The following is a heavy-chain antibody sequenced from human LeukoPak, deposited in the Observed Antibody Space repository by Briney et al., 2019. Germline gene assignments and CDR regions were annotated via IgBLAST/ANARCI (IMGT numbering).Heavy chain of an antibody. CDR2: IYYSGST. Sequence: SETLSLTCTVSGGSISSYYWSWIRQPPGKGLEWIGYIYYSGSTNYNPSLKSRVTISVDTSKNQFSLKLSSVTAADTAVYYCARDSATMVRGVIYYYYGMDVWGQGTMVTVSS. J-gene: IGHJ6*02. V-gene: IGHV4-59*01. CDR1: GGSISSYY. CDR3: ARDSATMVRGVIYYYYGMDV. D-gene: IGHD3-10*01.